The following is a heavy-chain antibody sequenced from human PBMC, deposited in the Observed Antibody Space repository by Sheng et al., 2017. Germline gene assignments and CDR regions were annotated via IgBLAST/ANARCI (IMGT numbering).Heavy chain of an antibody. CDR3: ARTIPFDH. CDR1: GYTFTDFY. J-gene: IGHJ4*02. Sequence: QEQLVQSGAEVKKPGASVKVSCKASGYTFTDFYMHWVRQATGQGLEWMGWIHPNSGDTNYAQKFQGRVTMTTDTSISTAYMELTRLRSDDTALYYCARTIPFDHWGQGTLVT. CDR2: IHPNSGDT. V-gene: IGHV1-2*02. D-gene: IGHD2-2*02.